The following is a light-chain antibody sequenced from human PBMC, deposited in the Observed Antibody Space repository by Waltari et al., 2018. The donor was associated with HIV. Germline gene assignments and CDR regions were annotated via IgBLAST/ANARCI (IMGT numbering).Light chain of an antibody. CDR2: DVD. CDR1: DNDFDVYNF. V-gene: IGLV2-14*03. J-gene: IGLJ2*01. CDR3: ALFTDDSTLL. Sequence: SAVTQPASVSGLPGQSITISCTGDDNDFDVYNFVSWYQQHPGKLPRLILYDVDSRASGIPASFSGSRSGHTASLNISGLRAEDEADYYCALFTDDSTLLFGGGTKVTVL.